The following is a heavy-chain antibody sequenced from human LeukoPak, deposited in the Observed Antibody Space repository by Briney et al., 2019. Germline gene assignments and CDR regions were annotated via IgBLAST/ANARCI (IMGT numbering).Heavy chain of an antibody. CDR2: IKSEIDGGTT. V-gene: IGHV3-15*07. CDR3: TTGGSVIVAGTRAFDI. Sequence: GGSLRLSCAASYFTFTNTWMNWVRQAPGKGLEWVGRIKSEIDGGTTDYAAPVQGRFTISRDDSQATLYLQMNSLKTEDTAVYYCTTGGSVIVAGTRAFDIWGQGTLVAVSS. J-gene: IGHJ3*02. D-gene: IGHD5-12*01. CDR1: YFTFTNTW.